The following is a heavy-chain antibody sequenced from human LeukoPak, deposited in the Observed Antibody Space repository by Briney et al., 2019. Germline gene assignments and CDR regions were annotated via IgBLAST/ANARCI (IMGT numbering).Heavy chain of an antibody. CDR1: GFTFSSYE. D-gene: IGHD6-13*01. J-gene: IGHJ6*03. CDR3: TREAAGYYYYYMDV. CDR2: IRSKAYGGTT. Sequence: GGSLRLSCAASGFTFSSYEMNWVRQAPGKGLEWVGFIRSKAYGGTTEYAASVKGRFTISRDDSKSIAYLQMNSLKTEDTAVYYCTREAAGYYYYYMDVWGKGTTVTISS. V-gene: IGHV3-49*04.